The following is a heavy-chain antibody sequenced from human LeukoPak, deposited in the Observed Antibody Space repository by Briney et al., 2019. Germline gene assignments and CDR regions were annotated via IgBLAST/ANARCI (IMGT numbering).Heavy chain of an antibody. J-gene: IGHJ4*02. CDR3: ARHVPRGRSDFDC. D-gene: IGHD5-12*01. V-gene: IGHV3-7*01. Sequence: GGSLRLSCAASGFTFSNHWMAWVRQTPGRGPEWVANIDEDGDVKSYAESVKGRFSVSRDNGRASLYLQMNSLRAEDTAIYYCARHVPRGRSDFDCWGQGVLVTVS. CDR1: GFTFSNHW. CDR2: IDEDGDVK.